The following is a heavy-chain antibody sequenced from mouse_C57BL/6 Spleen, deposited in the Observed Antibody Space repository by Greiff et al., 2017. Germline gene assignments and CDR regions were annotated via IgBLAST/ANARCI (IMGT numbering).Heavy chain of an antibody. D-gene: IGHD1-1*01. V-gene: IGHV1-69*01. J-gene: IGHJ2*01. CDR2: IDPSDSYT. CDR3: ALITTVVAPVDY. CDR1: GYTFTSYW. Sequence: VQLQQPGAELVMPGASVKLSCKASGYTFTSYWMHWVKQRPGQGLEWIGEIDPSDSYTNYNQKFKGKSTLTVDKSSSTAYMQLSSLTSEDSAVYYCALITTVVAPVDYWGQGTTLTVSS.